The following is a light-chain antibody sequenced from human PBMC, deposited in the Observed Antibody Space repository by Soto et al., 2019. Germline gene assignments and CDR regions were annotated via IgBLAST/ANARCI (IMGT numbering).Light chain of an antibody. CDR3: QQYYNTQT. V-gene: IGKV4-1*01. CDR1: QSVLLTANHKNG. CDR2: WAS. Sequence: DIVMTQSRDPLAVSLGERATIHCKSSQSVLLTANHKNGLAWFQQKPGHPPKLRIYWASIRESGVPDRFSGGGSGTDFTLTINNVQAEDVAVYYCQQYYNTQTFGQGTKVDIK. J-gene: IGKJ1*01.